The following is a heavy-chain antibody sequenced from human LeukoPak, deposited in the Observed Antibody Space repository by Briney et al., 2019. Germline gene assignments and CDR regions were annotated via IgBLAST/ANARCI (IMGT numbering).Heavy chain of an antibody. CDR1: GGTFSSYA. D-gene: IGHD3-10*01. Sequence: SVKVSCKASGGTFSSYAISWVRQAPGQGLEWMGGIIPIFGTANYAQKFQGRVTITADESTSTAYMELSSLRSEDTAAYYCARDSQGFGGYNHYFDYWGQGTLVTVSS. J-gene: IGHJ4*02. CDR2: IIPIFGTA. V-gene: IGHV1-69*13. CDR3: ARDSQGFGGYNHYFDY.